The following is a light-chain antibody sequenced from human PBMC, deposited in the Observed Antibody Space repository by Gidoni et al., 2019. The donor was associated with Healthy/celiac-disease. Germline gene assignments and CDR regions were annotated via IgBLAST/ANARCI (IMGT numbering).Light chain of an antibody. J-gene: IGKJ1*01. CDR2: KAS. Sequence: DIQMTQSPSTLSASVGDRVTITFRASQSISSWLAWYQQKPGKAPKLLIYKASSLESGVPSRSSGSGSGTEFTITISSLQPDDFATYYCQQYTSYPWTFGQXTKVEIK. CDR1: QSISSW. V-gene: IGKV1-5*03. CDR3: QQYTSYPWT.